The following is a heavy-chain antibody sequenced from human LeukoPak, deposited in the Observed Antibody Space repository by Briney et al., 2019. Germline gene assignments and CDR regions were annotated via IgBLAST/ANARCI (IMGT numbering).Heavy chain of an antibody. D-gene: IGHD2-15*01. Sequence: PSETLSLTCAVYGGSFSAYYWSWIRQSPGKGLEWIAEINHRGDTNYNSSVKSRGTISVDTSKNQFSLKVSSLTAADTAVYYCARGPTISEAGYFDYWGQGTLVTVSS. CDR1: GGSFSAYY. V-gene: IGHV4-34*01. J-gene: IGHJ4*03. CDR3: ARGPTISEAGYFDY. CDR2: INHRGDT.